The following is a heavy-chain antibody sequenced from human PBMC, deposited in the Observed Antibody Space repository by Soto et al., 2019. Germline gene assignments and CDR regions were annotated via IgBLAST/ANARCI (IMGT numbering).Heavy chain of an antibody. CDR3: ARELVVVPAAIGSYYYYGMDV. D-gene: IGHD2-2*02. CDR2: INPNSGGT. V-gene: IGHV1-2*04. J-gene: IGHJ6*02. CDR1: GYTFTGYY. Sequence: ASVKVSCKASGYTFTGYYIHWVRQAPGQGLEWMGWINPNSGGTNYAQKFQGWVTMTRDTSISTAYMELSRLRSDDTAVYYCARELVVVPAAIGSYYYYGMDVWGQGTTVTVSS.